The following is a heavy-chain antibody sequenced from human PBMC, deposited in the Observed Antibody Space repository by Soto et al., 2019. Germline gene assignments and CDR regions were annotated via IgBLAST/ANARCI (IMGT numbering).Heavy chain of an antibody. V-gene: IGHV1-2*02. CDR3: ARDIAATYIVATIIGDDY. J-gene: IGHJ4*02. D-gene: IGHD5-12*01. CDR1: GYTFTGYY. CDR2: INPNSGGT. Sequence: ASVKVSGKASGYTFTGYYMHWVRQAPGQGLEWMGWINPNSGGTNYAQKFQGRVTMTRDTSISTAYMELSRLRSDDTAVYYCARDIAATYIVATIIGDDYWGQGTLVTVSS.